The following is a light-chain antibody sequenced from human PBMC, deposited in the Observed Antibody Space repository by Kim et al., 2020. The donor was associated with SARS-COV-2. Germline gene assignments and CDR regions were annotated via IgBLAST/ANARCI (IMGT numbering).Light chain of an antibody. CDR2: FND. Sequence: QRVSISWSGNSSNIGKNAVNWYQQFPGKAPKHLIYFNDLLPSGVSDRFSGSKSGTSASLAISGLQSEDEADYYCEAWDDSLNAWVFGGGTKLTVL. CDR1: SSNIGKNA. J-gene: IGLJ3*02. V-gene: IGLV1-36*01. CDR3: EAWDDSLNAWV.